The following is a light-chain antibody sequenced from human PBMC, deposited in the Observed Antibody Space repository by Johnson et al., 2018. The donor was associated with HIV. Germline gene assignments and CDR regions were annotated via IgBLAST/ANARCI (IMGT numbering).Light chain of an antibody. CDR2: DND. CDR3: GTWDASLRVNV. CDR1: TSNIENNY. J-gene: IGLJ1*01. Sequence: HSVLTQPPSVSAAPGQKVTISCSGSTSNIENNYVSWYQQLPGRAPKLLIYDNDRRPSGVPDRFSGSKSGTSATLDITALQSGDEADYYCGTWDASLRVNVFGPGTKVTVL. V-gene: IGLV1-51*02.